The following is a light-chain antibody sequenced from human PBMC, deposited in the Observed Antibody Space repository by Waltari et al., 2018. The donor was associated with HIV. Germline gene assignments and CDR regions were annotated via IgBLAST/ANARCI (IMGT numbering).Light chain of an antibody. V-gene: IGLV1-44*01. CDR1: NSNLGHVT. CDR3: ASWDARLSWDGRLSGSVV. Sequence: QSLLTQPPSASGTPGQRVTIPWSRNNSNLGHVTVHWYQQVTAAAPKGLVYDDDTTASGVPDRFSGSRSGTSAALVIGGLQPDDAADYYCASWDARLSWDGRLSGSVVFGGGTRMTVL. J-gene: IGLJ2*01. CDR2: DDD.